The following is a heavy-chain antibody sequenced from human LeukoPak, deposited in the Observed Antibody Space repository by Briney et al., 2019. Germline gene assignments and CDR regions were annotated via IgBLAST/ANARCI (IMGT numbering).Heavy chain of an antibody. J-gene: IGHJ4*02. V-gene: IGHV3-23*01. CDR3: AKPRSSGYYSGADY. D-gene: IGHD3-22*01. CDR2: ISGSGGST. Sequence: GGSLRLSCAASGFTFSSYAMSWVRQAPGKGLEWVSAISGSGGSTYYADSVKGRFTISRDDSKNTLYLQMNSLRAEDTAVYYCAKPRSSGYYSGADYWGQGTLVTVSS. CDR1: GFTFSSYA.